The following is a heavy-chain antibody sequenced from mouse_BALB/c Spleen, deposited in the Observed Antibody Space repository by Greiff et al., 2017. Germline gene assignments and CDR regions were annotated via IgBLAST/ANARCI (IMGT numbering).Heavy chain of an antibody. CDR1: GYTFTSSW. V-gene: IGHV1S130*01. Sequence: QVQLKQSGAELVKPGASVKLSCKASGYTFTSSWMHWAKQRPGQGLEWIGEIHPNSGNTNYNEKFKGKATLTVDTSSSTAYVDLSSLTSEDSAVYYCARSPHYYGDAMDYWGQGTSVTVSS. J-gene: IGHJ4*01. D-gene: IGHD1-1*01. CDR2: IHPNSGNT. CDR3: ARSPHYYGDAMDY.